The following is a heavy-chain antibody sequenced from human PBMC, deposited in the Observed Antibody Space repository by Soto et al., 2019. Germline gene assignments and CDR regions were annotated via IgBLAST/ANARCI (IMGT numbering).Heavy chain of an antibody. CDR2: ISDSGGRT. D-gene: IGHD2-15*01. CDR1: GFTFSNYA. J-gene: IGHJ4*02. V-gene: IGHV3-23*01. Sequence: PGGSLRLSCAASGFTFSNYAMSWVRQAPGKGLEWVSGISDSGGRTNYADSAKGRFTISRDNPKHTLHLQMSSLRAEDTAVYYCVRARQRCRPAYCYTADYWGQGTLVTVSS. CDR3: VRARQRCRPAYCYTADY.